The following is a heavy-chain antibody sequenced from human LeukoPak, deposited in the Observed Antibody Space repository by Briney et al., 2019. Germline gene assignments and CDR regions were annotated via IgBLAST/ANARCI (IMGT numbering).Heavy chain of an antibody. D-gene: IGHD4-17*01. CDR1: GYTFTGYY. V-gene: IGHV1-2*02. J-gene: IGHJ4*02. CDR2: INPNSGGT. CDR3: ARDVVATTVTTMAY. Sequence: ASVKVSCKASGYTFTGYYMHWVRQAPGQGLEWMGWINPNSGGTNYAQKLQGRVTMTRDTSISTAYMELSRLRSDDTAVYYCARDVVATTVTTMAYWGQGTLVTVSS.